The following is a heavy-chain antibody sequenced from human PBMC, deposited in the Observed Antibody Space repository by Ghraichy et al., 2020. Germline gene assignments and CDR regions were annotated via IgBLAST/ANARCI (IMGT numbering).Heavy chain of an antibody. Sequence: SQTLSLTCTVSGGSISSGGYYWSWIRQLPGKGLEWIGYIYNSGTSFYNPSLKSRLTISADTSKNHFSLRLTSVTAADTAMYYCAGTYEIAGYCGYDDYWGQGTLVTVSS. CDR2: IYNSGTS. J-gene: IGHJ4*03. V-gene: IGHV4-31*03. CDR3: AGTYEIAGYCGYDDY. CDR1: GGSISSGGYY. D-gene: IGHD2-15*01.